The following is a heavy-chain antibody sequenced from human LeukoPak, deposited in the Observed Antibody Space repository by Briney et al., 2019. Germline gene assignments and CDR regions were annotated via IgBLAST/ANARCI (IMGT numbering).Heavy chain of an antibody. Sequence: ASVTVSFKATGSTFTGYYIHWVRQGHGQGLGWVGWINPNSDGTNYAQKFQGRVTMTRDTSISTAYMELSRLRSDDTAVYYCAREGYSYGADYWGQGTLVTVSS. CDR3: AREGYSYGADY. CDR1: GSTFTGYY. D-gene: IGHD5-18*01. J-gene: IGHJ4*02. CDR2: INPNSDGT. V-gene: IGHV1-2*02.